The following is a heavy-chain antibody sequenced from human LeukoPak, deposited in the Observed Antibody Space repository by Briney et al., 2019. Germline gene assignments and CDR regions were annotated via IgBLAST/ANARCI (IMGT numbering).Heavy chain of an antibody. J-gene: IGHJ4*02. CDR1: GGSINSHY. Sequence: KPSETLSLTYTVSGGSINSHYWIWIRQPAGKGLEWIGRIYTSGSTNYNPSLKSRVTMSVDTSKNQFSLKLSSVPAADTAVFYCARDLDSDCSTWYPYSSGWYLDYWGQGTLVTVSS. D-gene: IGHD6-19*01. CDR3: ARDLDSDCSTWYPYSSGWYLDY. CDR2: IYTSGST. V-gene: IGHV4-4*07.